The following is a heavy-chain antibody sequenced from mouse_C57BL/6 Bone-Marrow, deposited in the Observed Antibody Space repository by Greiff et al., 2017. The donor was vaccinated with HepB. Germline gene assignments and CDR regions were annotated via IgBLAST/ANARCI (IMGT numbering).Heavy chain of an antibody. V-gene: IGHV1-74*01. CDR1: GYTFTSYW. CDR3: AMGGYDQEERFAY. D-gene: IGHD2-2*01. Sequence: VKLQQPGAELVKPGASVKVSCKASGYTFTSYWMHWVKQRPGQGLEWIGRIHPSDSDTNYNQKFKGKATLTVDKSSSTAYMQLSSLTSEDSAVYYCAMGGYDQEERFAYWGQGTLVTVSA. J-gene: IGHJ3*01. CDR2: IHPSDSDT.